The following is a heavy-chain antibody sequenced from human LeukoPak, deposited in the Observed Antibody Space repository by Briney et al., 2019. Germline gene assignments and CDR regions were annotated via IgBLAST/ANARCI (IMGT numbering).Heavy chain of an antibody. CDR3: ARENNYYDSSGYYVYYFDY. Sequence: GGSLRLSCAASGFTFSSYSMNWVRQAPGKGLEWVSSISSSSNYIYYAGSVRGRFTISRDNAKKSLYLQMNSLRAEDTAVYYCARENNYYDSSGYYVYYFDYWGQGTLVTVSS. CDR2: ISSSSNYI. V-gene: IGHV3-21*01. J-gene: IGHJ4*02. D-gene: IGHD3-22*01. CDR1: GFTFSSYS.